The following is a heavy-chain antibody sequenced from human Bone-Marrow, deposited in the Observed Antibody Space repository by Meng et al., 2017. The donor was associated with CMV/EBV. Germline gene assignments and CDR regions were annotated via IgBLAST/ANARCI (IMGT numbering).Heavy chain of an antibody. V-gene: IGHV1-69*12. Sequence: QVQVVPSGAEVKKPGSSGKVSCKASGGTFSSYAISWVRQAPGQGLEWMGGIIPIFGTANYAQKFQGRVTITADESTSTAYMELSSLRSEDTAVYYCARVNPIIVGATPGRFDPWGQGTLVTVSS. CDR2: IIPIFGTA. CDR1: GGTFSSYA. J-gene: IGHJ5*02. D-gene: IGHD1-26*01. CDR3: ARVNPIIVGATPGRFDP.